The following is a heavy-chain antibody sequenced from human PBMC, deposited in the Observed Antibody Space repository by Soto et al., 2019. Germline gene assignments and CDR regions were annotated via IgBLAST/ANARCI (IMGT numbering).Heavy chain of an antibody. CDR3: ARGPNVGGSYPGGNFDY. Sequence: SETLSLTCAVYGGSFSGYYWSWIRQPPGKGLEWIGEINHSGSTNYNPSLKSRVTISVDTSKNQFSLRLSSVTAADTAVYYCARGPNVGGSYPGGNFDYWGQGTLVTVSS. V-gene: IGHV4-34*01. J-gene: IGHJ4*02. CDR2: INHSGST. CDR1: GGSFSGYY. D-gene: IGHD3-16*02.